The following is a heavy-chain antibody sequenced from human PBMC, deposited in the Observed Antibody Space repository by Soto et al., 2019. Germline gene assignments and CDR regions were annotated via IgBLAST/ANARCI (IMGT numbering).Heavy chain of an antibody. V-gene: IGHV3-30*18. Sequence: QVQLVESGGGVVQPGRSLRLSCTASGFTFNTYGMHWVRQAPGKGLEWVAVISYAGSNKYYADSVKGRFTISRDNSKNTLYLQMNSLRAEDTALYYCAKGIQDSGDVDAFDIWGQGTMVTVSS. CDR3: AKGIQDSGDVDAFDI. D-gene: IGHD4-17*01. CDR2: ISYAGSNK. CDR1: GFTFNTYG. J-gene: IGHJ3*02.